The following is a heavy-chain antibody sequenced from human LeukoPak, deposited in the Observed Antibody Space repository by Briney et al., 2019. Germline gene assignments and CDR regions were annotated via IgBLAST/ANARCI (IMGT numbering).Heavy chain of an antibody. Sequence: PGGSLRLPCAASGFTFSRHGMHWVRQAPGKGLEWVTVISNDGNKKFYADSVKGRFTTSRDNSKLYLQMDSLRPEDTAVYYCAKDRSPTVTSFYYYHGMDVWGQGTTVTVSS. CDR1: GFTFSRHG. V-gene: IGHV3-30*18. J-gene: IGHJ6*02. CDR3: AKDRSPTVTSFYYYHGMDV. CDR2: ISNDGNKK. D-gene: IGHD4-17*01.